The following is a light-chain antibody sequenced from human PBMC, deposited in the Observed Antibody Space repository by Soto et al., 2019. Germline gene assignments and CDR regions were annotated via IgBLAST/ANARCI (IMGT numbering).Light chain of an antibody. Sequence: QAALTQPASVSGSPVQSITISCTGTSSDVGRFNYVSWYQHHPGNEDPKLMIYDVTNRPSGVSDRFSGSKSGNTAFLTISGLQSDDEADYYCSSYTGSSTVWVLGGGTKLTVL. CDR2: DVT. J-gene: IGLJ3*02. CDR3: SSYTGSSTVWV. CDR1: SSDVGRFNY. V-gene: IGLV2-14*03.